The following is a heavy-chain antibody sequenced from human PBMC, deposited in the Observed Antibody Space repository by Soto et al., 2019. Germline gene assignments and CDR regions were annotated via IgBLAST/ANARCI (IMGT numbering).Heavy chain of an antibody. Sequence: ASVKVSCKASGYTFTRYCMQWVRQAPGQELKWMGIINPSGGSTSYAQKFQGRVTMTRDTSTSTVYMELSSLGSEDTAVYYCARGSSTSCQSCYYHYGMDFWGQGTTVTVSS. CDR2: INPSGGST. V-gene: IGHV1-46*01. D-gene: IGHD2-2*01. CDR1: GYTFTRYC. CDR3: ARGSSTSCQSCYYHYGMDF. J-gene: IGHJ6*02.